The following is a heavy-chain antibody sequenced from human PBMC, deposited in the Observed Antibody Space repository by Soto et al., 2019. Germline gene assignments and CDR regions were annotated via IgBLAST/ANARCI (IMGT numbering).Heavy chain of an antibody. Sequence: EVQLLESGGGLVQPGGPLGPSWAASGLPFSNFALTWVRQAPGKGLGWVSTISGSGGRPYYADSVKGRFPISRDNSKNTLYLQMNSLRAEDTAVYYCAKDQGSSWYEIDYWGQGTLVTVSS. CDR1: GLPFSNFA. V-gene: IGHV3-23*01. J-gene: IGHJ4*02. CDR3: AKDQGSSWYEIDY. D-gene: IGHD6-13*01. CDR2: ISGSGGRP.